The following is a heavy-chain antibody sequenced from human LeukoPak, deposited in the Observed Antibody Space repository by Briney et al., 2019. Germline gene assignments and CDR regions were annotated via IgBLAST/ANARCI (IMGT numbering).Heavy chain of an antibody. J-gene: IGHJ6*03. V-gene: IGHV1-18*01. Sequence: ASVKVSCKASGYTFTSYGISWVRQAPGQGLEWMGWISACNGNTNYAQKLQGRVTMTTDTSTSTAYMELRSLRSDDTAVYYCARDAPYGSGSYYPQSYYYYYMDVWGKGTTVTISS. CDR1: GYTFTSYG. CDR3: ARDAPYGSGSYYPQSYYYYYMDV. D-gene: IGHD3-10*01. CDR2: ISACNGNT.